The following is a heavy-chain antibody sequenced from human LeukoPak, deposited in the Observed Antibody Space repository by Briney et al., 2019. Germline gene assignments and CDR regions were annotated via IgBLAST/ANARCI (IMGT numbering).Heavy chain of an antibody. J-gene: IGHJ6*03. CDR3: ARDLGQGGSYFDYYYYMDV. V-gene: IGHV4-59*01. D-gene: IGHD1-26*01. CDR2: IYYSGST. CDR1: GGSISSCY. Sequence: SETLSLTCTVSGGSISSCYWSWIRQPPGKGLEWIGYIYYSGSTNYNPSLKSRVTISVDTSKNQFSLKLSSVTAADTAVYYCARDLGQGGSYFDYYYYMDVWGKGTTVTVSS.